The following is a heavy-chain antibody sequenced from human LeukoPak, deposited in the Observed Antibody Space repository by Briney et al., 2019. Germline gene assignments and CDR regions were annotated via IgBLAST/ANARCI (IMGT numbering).Heavy chain of an antibody. CDR1: GFTFSSYA. Sequence: GGSLRLSCAASGFTFSSYAMSWVRQAPGKGLEWVSAISGSGGSTYYADSVKGRFTISRDNSENTLYLEMNSLRAEDTAVYYCAKGSADFWSGYYGMDVWGKGTTVTASS. V-gene: IGHV3-23*01. J-gene: IGHJ6*03. D-gene: IGHD3-3*01. CDR3: AKGSADFWSGYYGMDV. CDR2: ISGSGGST.